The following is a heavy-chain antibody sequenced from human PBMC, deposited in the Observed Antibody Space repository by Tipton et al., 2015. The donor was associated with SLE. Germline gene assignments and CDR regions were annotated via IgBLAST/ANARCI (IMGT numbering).Heavy chain of an antibody. Sequence: SLRLSCAASGFPFSSFRMSWVRQAPGKGLEWVANRKGDGSEEAYADSVKGRFTISRDNFRNTLYLQMSSLRAEDTAVYYCGRGGRFDNQGLDYWGQGTLVTVSS. V-gene: IGHV3-7*03. CDR1: GFPFSSFR. D-gene: IGHD3-9*01. J-gene: IGHJ4*02. CDR3: GRGGRFDNQGLDY. CDR2: RKGDGSEE.